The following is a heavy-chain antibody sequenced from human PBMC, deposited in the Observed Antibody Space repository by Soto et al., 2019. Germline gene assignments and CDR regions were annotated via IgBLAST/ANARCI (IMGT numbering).Heavy chain of an antibody. CDR1: GFTFSSYA. J-gene: IGHJ4*02. CDR3: AKVGGLRYFDWLFPSY. D-gene: IGHD3-9*01. CDR2: ISGSGGST. V-gene: IGHV3-23*01. Sequence: PGGSLRLSCAASGFTFSSYAMSWVRQAPGKGLEWVSAISGSGGSTYYADSVKGRFTISRDNSKSTLYLQMNSLRAEDTAVYYCAKVGGLRYFDWLFPSYWGQGTLVTVSS.